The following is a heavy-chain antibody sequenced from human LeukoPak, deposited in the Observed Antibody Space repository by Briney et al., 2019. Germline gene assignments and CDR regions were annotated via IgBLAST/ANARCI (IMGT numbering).Heavy chain of an antibody. J-gene: IGHJ6*03. CDR1: GYTFSSYY. V-gene: IGHV1-2*02. CDR3: ARDLYGSGSYLYCYYYMDV. CDR2: INPNSGGT. Sequence: ASVKVSCKASGYTFSSYYMHWVRQAPGQGLEWMGWINPNSGGTNYAQKFQGRVTMTRDTSISTAYMELSRLRSDDTAVYYCARDLYGSGSYLYCYYYMDVWGKGTTVTISS. D-gene: IGHD3-10*01.